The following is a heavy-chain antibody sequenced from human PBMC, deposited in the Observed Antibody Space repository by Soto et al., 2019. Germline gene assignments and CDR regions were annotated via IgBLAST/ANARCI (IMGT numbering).Heavy chain of an antibody. CDR2: INGDSGNT. V-gene: IGHV1-3*01. CDR3: ARGYCSSTTCYFQDY. CDR1: GFTFTCYA. D-gene: IGHD2-2*01. Sequence: ASVKVSCKASGFTFTCYAMHWVRQAPGQRLEWMGWINGDSGNTKYSQKFQGRVTIIRDTSASTAYMELSSLRSEDTAVYYCARGYCSSTTCYFQDYWGQGTLVTVSS. J-gene: IGHJ4*02.